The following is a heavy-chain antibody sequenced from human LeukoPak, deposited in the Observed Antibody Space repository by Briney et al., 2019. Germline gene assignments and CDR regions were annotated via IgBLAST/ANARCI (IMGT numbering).Heavy chain of an antibody. CDR2: INHSGGT. J-gene: IGHJ4*02. Sequence: SETLSLACAVYGGSFSGYYWSWIRQPPGKGLEWIGEINHSGGTNYNPSLKSRVTISVDTSKNQFSLKLSSVTAADTAVYYCATTSQYYGLDYWGQGTLVTVSS. CDR1: GGSFSGYY. V-gene: IGHV4-34*01. D-gene: IGHD2/OR15-2a*01. CDR3: ATTSQYYGLDY.